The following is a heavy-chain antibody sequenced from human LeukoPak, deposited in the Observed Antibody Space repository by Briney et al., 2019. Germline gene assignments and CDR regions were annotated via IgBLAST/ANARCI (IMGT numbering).Heavy chain of an antibody. D-gene: IGHD3-16*02. CDR1: GFTFSSFA. V-gene: IGHV3-23*01. CDR2: INTIGRRT. J-gene: IGHJ6*03. Sequence: PGGSLRLSCVSCGFTFSSFAMSWVCQGPGKGLAWVSAINTIGRRTYYADSVKGRFTISRDNSKNTLSLQMSSLRADDAAVYYCANDPLNNYYLNYMDVWGNGTTVTVSS. CDR3: ANDPLNNYYLNYMDV.